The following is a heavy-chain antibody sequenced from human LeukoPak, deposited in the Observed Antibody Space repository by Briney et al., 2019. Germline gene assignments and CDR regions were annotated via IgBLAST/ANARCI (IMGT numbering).Heavy chain of an antibody. D-gene: IGHD3-22*01. CDR2: INPNSGGT. CDR3: VPSNDYYYYFDY. J-gene: IGHJ4*02. V-gene: IGHV1-2*02. CDR1: GYTFTSYG. Sequence: ASVKVSCKASGYTFTSYGISWVRQAPGQGLEWMGWINPNSGGTNYAQKFQGRVTMTRDTSISTAYMELSRLTSDDTAVYYCVPSNDYYYYFDYWGQGTLVTVSS.